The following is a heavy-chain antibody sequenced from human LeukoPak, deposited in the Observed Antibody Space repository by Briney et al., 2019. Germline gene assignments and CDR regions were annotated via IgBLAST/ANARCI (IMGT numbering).Heavy chain of an antibody. Sequence: GGSLRLSCVASGITFSSFGMHWVRQAPGKGLEWVAFIWYDGSNEYYADSVKGRSTISRDNSKNTLYLQMNSLRAEDTAVYYCARDSPLTAGPFDPWGQGTLVTVSS. V-gene: IGHV3-33*01. CDR1: GITFSSFG. D-gene: IGHD1-14*01. CDR2: IWYDGSNE. J-gene: IGHJ5*02. CDR3: ARDSPLTAGPFDP.